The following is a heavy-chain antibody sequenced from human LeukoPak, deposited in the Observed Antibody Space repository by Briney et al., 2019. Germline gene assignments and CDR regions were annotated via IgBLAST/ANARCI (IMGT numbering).Heavy chain of an antibody. CDR1: GFTFSNYW. D-gene: IGHD3-10*01. Sequence: GGSLRLSCAASGFTFSNYWMSWVRQAPGKGLEWVANIKEDGSEKYYVDSVKGRFTISRDNAKNSLYLQMNSLRAKDTAVYYCARDSTLHAWFGELFSFWGPGTLVTVSS. CDR2: IKEDGSEK. CDR3: ARDSTLHAWFGELFSF. J-gene: IGHJ4*02. V-gene: IGHV3-7*01.